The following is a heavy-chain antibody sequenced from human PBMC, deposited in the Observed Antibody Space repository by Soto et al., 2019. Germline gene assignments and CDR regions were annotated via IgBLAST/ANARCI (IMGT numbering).Heavy chain of an antibody. CDR2: LSSSGAST. Sequence: PGGSLRLSCAASRLTFSSYAMSWVRQTPGKGLEWVSALSSSGASTYAADSVKGRFTISRDNSKNTLYLQMNSLRAEDTAVYYCAREQADIVATRPYYYYGMDVWGQGTTVTVSS. CDR3: AREQADIVATRPYYYYGMDV. J-gene: IGHJ6*02. CDR1: RLTFSSYA. V-gene: IGHV3-23*01. D-gene: IGHD5-12*01.